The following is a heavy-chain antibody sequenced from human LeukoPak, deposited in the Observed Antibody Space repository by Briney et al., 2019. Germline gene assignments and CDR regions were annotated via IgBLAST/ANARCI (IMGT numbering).Heavy chain of an antibody. CDR1: GYTFTSYY. D-gene: IGHD3-22*01. Sequence: ASVKVSCKASGYTFTSYYMHWVRQAPGQGLEWMGWISAYNGNTNYAQKLQGRVTMTTDTSTSTAYMELRSLRSDDTAVYYCARTYYYDSSGYPPGGYWGQGTLVTVSS. V-gene: IGHV1-18*04. CDR3: ARTYYYDSSGYPPGGY. J-gene: IGHJ4*02. CDR2: ISAYNGNT.